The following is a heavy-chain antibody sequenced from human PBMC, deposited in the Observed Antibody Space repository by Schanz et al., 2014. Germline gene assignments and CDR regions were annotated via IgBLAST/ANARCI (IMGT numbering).Heavy chain of an antibody. CDR2: IWSDGSNK. D-gene: IGHD2-15*01. CDR1: GFTFSVYG. J-gene: IGHJ4*02. CDR3: ARDLAGGGNDV. Sequence: QVELVESGGGVVQPGRSLRLSCAASGFTFSVYGMHWVRQAPGKGLEWVAVIWSDGSNKYYADSVKGRFTISRDNSKDTVYLQMNSLRAEDTAVYYCARDLAGGGNDVWGQGTLVTVSS. V-gene: IGHV3-33*01.